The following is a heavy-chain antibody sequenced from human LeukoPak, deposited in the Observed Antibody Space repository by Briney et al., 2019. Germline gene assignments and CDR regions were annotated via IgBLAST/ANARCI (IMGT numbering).Heavy chain of an antibody. Sequence: SETMSLTCTVSGGSFSSSSYYWGWIRQPPGKGLEWIGSMYYSGSTYYNASLRSRVTISVDTSKNQFSLKLSSVTAADTAVYYCARHFDRDGYKSNAFDIWGQGTMVTVSS. CDR2: MYYSGST. CDR3: ARHFDRDGYKSNAFDI. J-gene: IGHJ3*02. CDR1: GGSFSSSSYY. V-gene: IGHV4-39*01. D-gene: IGHD5-24*01.